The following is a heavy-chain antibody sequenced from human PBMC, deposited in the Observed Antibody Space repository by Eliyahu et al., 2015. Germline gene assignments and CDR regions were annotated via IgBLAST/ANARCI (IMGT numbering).Heavy chain of an antibody. V-gene: IGHV4-38-2*02. CDR1: GYSISSSHX. D-gene: IGHD6-19*01. CDR2: SDHGGNT. J-gene: IGHJ4*02. CDR3: ARDGGHWLVDQ. Sequence: QVQLQESGPGLVKPSXTLSLTCTVSGYSISSSHXWGWIRQPPGRGLEWIGSSDHGGNTYYNPSLKSRLTISADMSKNQFSLKLSSVTAADTAVYYCARDGGHWLVDQWGQGTLVTISS.